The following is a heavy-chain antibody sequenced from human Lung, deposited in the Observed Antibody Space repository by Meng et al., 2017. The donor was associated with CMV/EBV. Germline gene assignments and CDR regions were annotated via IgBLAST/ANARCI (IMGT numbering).Heavy chain of an antibody. J-gene: IGHJ4*02. D-gene: IGHD3-22*01. V-gene: IGHV4-4*02. CDR2: IYHSGST. Sequence: ISSSNWWSWVRQPPGKGLEWIEEIYHSGSTNYNPSLKSRVTISVDKSKNQFSLKLSSVTAADTAVYYCASEGEYYYDSSGYYGYFDYWGQGTLVTVSS. CDR1: ISSSNW. CDR3: ASEGEYYYDSSGYYGYFDY.